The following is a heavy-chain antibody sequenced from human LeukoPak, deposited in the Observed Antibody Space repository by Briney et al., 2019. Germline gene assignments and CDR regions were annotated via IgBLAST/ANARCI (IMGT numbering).Heavy chain of an antibody. CDR3: ARLYGAFDY. Sequence: ASLKVSCKASGYTFNHYAMNRVRQAPGQGLEWMGWINTDTGNSTYAQGFTGRFVFSLDTSVSTAYLQISSLEAEDTAIYYCARLYGAFDYWGQGTLVTVSS. V-gene: IGHV7-4-1*02. CDR2: INTDTGNS. D-gene: IGHD1-26*01. J-gene: IGHJ4*02. CDR1: GYTFNHYA.